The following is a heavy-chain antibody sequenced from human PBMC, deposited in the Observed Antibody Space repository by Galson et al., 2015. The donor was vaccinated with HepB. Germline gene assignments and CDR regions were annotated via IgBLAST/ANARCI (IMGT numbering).Heavy chain of an antibody. CDR1: RGSLSGYF. CDR2: INHSGNT. V-gene: IGHV4-34*01. D-gene: IGHD6-13*01. J-gene: IGHJ4*02. CDR3: ARGELTSTWAAPGY. Sequence: ETLSLTCVVSRGSLSGYFWSWIRQSPGEGLEWIGEINHSGNTNFHPSLKSRVTMSLDTSKNQFSLNLTSVTAADTAVYYGARGELTSTWAAPGYWGQGILVTVSP.